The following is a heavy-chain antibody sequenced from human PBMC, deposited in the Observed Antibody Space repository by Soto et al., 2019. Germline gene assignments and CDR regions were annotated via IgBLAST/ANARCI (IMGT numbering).Heavy chain of an antibody. D-gene: IGHD1-26*01. CDR3: ARMATSGTLNWFDP. V-gene: IGHV1-8*01. CDR1: GYTLTNYD. CDR2: MNPNSANT. Sequence: QAQLVQSGAEVKEPGASVKVCCKASGYTLTNYDSRWVRQAPGTGLEWMGWMNPNSANTGYAKKFQGRVSMTSDTSINTAYMELSSLRSEDTAIYYCARMATSGTLNWFDPWGQGTLVTVSS. J-gene: IGHJ5*02.